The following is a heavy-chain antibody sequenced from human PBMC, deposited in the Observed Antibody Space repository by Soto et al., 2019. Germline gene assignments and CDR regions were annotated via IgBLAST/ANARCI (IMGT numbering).Heavy chain of an antibody. Sequence: SETLSLTCTVSGGSISSGGYYWSWIRQHPGKGLEWIGYIYYSGSTYYNPSLKSRVTISVDTSKNQFSLKLSSVTAADTAVYYCARVRLSDYYYYGMDVWGQGTTVTVSS. D-gene: IGHD3-16*01. J-gene: IGHJ6*02. V-gene: IGHV4-31*03. CDR3: ARVRLSDYYYYGMDV. CDR1: GGSISSGGYY. CDR2: IYYSGST.